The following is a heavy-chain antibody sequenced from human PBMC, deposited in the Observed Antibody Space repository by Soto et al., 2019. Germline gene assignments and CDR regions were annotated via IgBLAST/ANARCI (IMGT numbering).Heavy chain of an antibody. CDR2: VSGYNGDT. CDR3: AKNGQPPYYYYGMDV. J-gene: IGHJ6*02. V-gene: IGHV1-18*01. CDR1: GYTLSRYG. Sequence: ASVKVSCKASGYTLSRYGISWVRQAPGQGLEWMGWVSGYNGDTKYAQKVQGRVTMTIDTSTYTAYMELRSLTSDDTAKYYCAKNGQPPYYYYGMDVWG. D-gene: IGHD2-8*01.